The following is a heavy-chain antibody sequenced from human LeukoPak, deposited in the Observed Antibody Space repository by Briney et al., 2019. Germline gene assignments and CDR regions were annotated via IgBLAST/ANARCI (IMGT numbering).Heavy chain of an antibody. V-gene: IGHV3-23*01. CDR1: GFTFSSYG. J-gene: IGHJ4*02. D-gene: IGHD3-22*01. CDR2: MSGSGGNI. CDR3: AKAASGYSFDY. Sequence: GGSLRLPCEASGFTFSSYGMSWVRQAPGKGLEWVSAMSGSGGNIYYADSVKGRFTISRDYSKNTLYLQMNSLRAEDTAVYYCAKAASGYSFDYWGQGTLVTVSS.